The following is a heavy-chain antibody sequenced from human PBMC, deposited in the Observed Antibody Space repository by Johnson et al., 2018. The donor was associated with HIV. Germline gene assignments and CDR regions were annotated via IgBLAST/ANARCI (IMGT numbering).Heavy chain of an antibody. D-gene: IGHD2-2*01. CDR2: ISWNSGSI. Sequence: EVQLVESGGGLVQPGRSLRLSCAASGFPFDDYAMHWVRQAPGKGLEWVSGISWNSGSIGYVDSVKGRFTISRDNAKNSLYLQMNSLRAEDTAVYYCARGPGLFSRPEQFAFDIWGQGTMVTVSS. CDR3: ARGPGLFSRPEQFAFDI. J-gene: IGHJ3*02. V-gene: IGHV3-9*01. CDR1: GFPFDDYA.